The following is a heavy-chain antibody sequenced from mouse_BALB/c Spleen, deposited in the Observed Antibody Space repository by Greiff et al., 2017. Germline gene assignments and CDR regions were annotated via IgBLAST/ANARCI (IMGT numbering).Heavy chain of an antibody. V-gene: IGHV14-3*02. J-gene: IGHJ1*01. CDR2: IDPANGNT. D-gene: IGHD1-2*01. Sequence: EVQLQQSGAELVKPGASVKLSCTASGFNIKDTYMHWVKQRPEQGLEWIGRIDPANGNTKYDPKFQGKATITADTSSNTAYLQLSSLTSEDTAVYYCARTTATANWYFDVWGAGTTVTVSS. CDR1: GFNIKDTY. CDR3: ARTTATANWYFDV.